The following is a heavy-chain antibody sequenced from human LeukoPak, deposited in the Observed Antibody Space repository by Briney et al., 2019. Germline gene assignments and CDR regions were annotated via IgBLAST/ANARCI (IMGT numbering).Heavy chain of an antibody. CDR2: INPSGGST. V-gene: IGHV1-46*01. CDR1: GYTFTSYY. J-gene: IGHJ3*02. Sequence: ASVKVSCKASGYTFTSYYMHWVRQAPGQGLEWMGIINPSGGSTSYAQKFQGRVTMTRDTSTSTVYMELSSLRSEDTAVYYCARGDSSGWYGSLHAFDIWGQGTMVTVSS. D-gene: IGHD6-19*01. CDR3: ARGDSSGWYGSLHAFDI.